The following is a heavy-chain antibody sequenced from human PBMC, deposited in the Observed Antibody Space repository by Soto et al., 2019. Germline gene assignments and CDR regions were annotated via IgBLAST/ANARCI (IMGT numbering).Heavy chain of an antibody. D-gene: IGHD1-26*01. CDR2: IYYSGST. CDR3: ARGLTAWEYFDY. Sequence: TLSLSGTVAGGSISSGCYYWSWIRQHPGKVLEWIGYIYYSGSTYYNPSLKSRVTISVDTSKNQFSLKLSSVTAADTAVYYCARGLTAWEYFDYWGQGTLVTVSS. CDR1: GGSISSGCYY. V-gene: IGHV4-31*03. J-gene: IGHJ4*02.